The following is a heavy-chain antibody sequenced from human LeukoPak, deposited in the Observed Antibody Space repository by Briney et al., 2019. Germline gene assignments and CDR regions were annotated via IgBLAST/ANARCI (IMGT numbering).Heavy chain of an antibody. V-gene: IGHV3-30*03. CDR2: ISYDGSNK. D-gene: IGHD5-18*01. CDR1: GFTFSSYG. Sequence: GGSLRLSCAASGFTFSSYGMHWVRQAPGKGLEGVAVISYDGSNKYYADSVKGRFTISRDNSKNTLYLQMNSLRPEDTAVYYCARDRGYTYGHNFDYWGQGTLVTVSS. J-gene: IGHJ4*02. CDR3: ARDRGYTYGHNFDY.